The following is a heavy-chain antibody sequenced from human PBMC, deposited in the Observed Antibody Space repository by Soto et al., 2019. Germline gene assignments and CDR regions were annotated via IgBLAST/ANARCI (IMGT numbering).Heavy chain of an antibody. V-gene: IGHV4-39*01. J-gene: IGHJ5*02. CDR1: GGSISSSSYY. CDR2: IYYSGST. CDR3: AGANYDILTGYYNWFDP. Sequence: SETLSLTCTVSGGSISSSSYYWGWIRQPPGEGLEWIGSIYYSGSTYYNPSLKSRVTISVDTSKNQFSLKLSSVTAADTAVYYCAGANYDILTGYYNWFDPWGQGTLVTVSS. D-gene: IGHD3-9*01.